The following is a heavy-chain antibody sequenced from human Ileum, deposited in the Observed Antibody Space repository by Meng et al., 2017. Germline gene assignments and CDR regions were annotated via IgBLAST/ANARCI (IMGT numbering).Heavy chain of an antibody. CDR3: ARDFMCSGGSCLDVFDI. CDR2: ISAYTDSP. CDR1: VYSFISYG. Sequence: VHLAQSGREGNKAGASGKVSCKASVYSFISYGISWVRQAPGQGLEWMGWISAYTDSPKYVQNLQGRVTMTTDTSTNTIYMEVRSLRSDDTAVYYCARDFMCSGGSCLDVFDIWGQGTMVTVSS. D-gene: IGHD2-15*01. J-gene: IGHJ3*02. V-gene: IGHV1-18*01.